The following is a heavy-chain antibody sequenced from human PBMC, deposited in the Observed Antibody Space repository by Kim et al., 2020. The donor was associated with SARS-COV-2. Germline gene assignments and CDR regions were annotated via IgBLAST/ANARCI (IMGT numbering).Heavy chain of an antibody. J-gene: IGHJ5*02. CDR2: INPSGGDT. V-gene: IGHV1-46*01. D-gene: IGHD6-13*01. CDR1: GYTFTSYY. CDR3: ARDAGGLPAARPLWWFDP. Sequence: ASVKVSCKASGYTFTSYYMHWVRQAPGQGLEWMGIINPSGGDTSYSQKFQGRVTMTRDTSTSTVYMELSSLRSEDTAVYYCARDAGGLPAARPLWWFDPWGQGTLVTVSS.